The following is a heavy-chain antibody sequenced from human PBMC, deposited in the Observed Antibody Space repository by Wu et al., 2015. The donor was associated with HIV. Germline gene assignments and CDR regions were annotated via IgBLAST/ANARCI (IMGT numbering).Heavy chain of an antibody. J-gene: IGHJ4*02. CDR1: TYTFRTYG. CDR3: AKVVHYYDGWGLDS. Sequence: QAQLVQSADETRLPGASVRVSCMASTYTFRTYGLAWVRQAPGQGLEWMGWLSAHNGNTNYAQKFQDRITISTDTSAKTAYLQLRSLKSDDTATYYCAKVVHYYDGWGLDSWGQGTLVTV. CDR2: LSAHNGNT. D-gene: IGHD3-16*01. V-gene: IGHV1-18*01.